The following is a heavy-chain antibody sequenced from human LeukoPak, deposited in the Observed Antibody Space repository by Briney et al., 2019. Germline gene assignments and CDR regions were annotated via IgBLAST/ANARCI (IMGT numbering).Heavy chain of an antibody. V-gene: IGHV1-18*01. Sequence: GASVKVSCKASGYTFTSYGISWARQAPGQGLEWMGWISAYNGNTNYAQKLQGRVTMTTDTSTSTAYMELRSLRSDDTAVYYCARGSRYSSSWYPKGFDYWGQGTLVTVSS. J-gene: IGHJ4*02. CDR2: ISAYNGNT. CDR3: ARGSRYSSSWYPKGFDY. CDR1: GYTFTSYG. D-gene: IGHD6-13*01.